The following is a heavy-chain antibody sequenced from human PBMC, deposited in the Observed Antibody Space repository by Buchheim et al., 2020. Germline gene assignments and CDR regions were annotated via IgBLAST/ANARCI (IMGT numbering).Heavy chain of an antibody. CDR1: GFSFSTKW. CDR3: ARDEI. CDR2: IAPDGTEK. Sequence: EVQLVESGGGLVQPGGSLRLSCAASGFSFSTKWMSWVRQAPGRGLEWVANIAPDGTEKYYVDSVKGRFTISSDNTEDSLYLQMSGLRFEDTAVYYCARDEIWGQGTL. J-gene: IGHJ4*02. V-gene: IGHV3-7*01.